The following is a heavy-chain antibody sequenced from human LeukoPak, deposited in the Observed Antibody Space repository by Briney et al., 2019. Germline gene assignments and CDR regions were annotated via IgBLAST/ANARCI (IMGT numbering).Heavy chain of an antibody. D-gene: IGHD2-15*01. V-gene: IGHV4-30-4*01. CDR3: ARGVRGRKWYYFDS. J-gene: IGHJ4*02. Sequence: SETLSLTCSVSGDSITSGDYYWTWIRQSPGEGLEWLGYIYHSGSTLHHPSLESRLSLSVDTSKNQFSLTLTSVTAADSAVFYCARGVRGRKWYYFDSWGRGTLVTVSS. CDR1: GDSITSGDYY. CDR2: IYHSGST.